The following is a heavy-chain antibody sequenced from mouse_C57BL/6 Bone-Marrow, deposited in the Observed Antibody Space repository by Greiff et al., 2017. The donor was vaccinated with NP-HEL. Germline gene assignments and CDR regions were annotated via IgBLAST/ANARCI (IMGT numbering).Heavy chain of an antibody. CDR1: GYTFTDYN. J-gene: IGHJ2*01. CDR2: INPNNGGT. CDR3: ARRAITTVVATDFDY. Sequence: EVQLQESGPELVKPGASVKIPCKASGYTFTDYNMDWVKQSHGKSLEWIGDINPNNGGTIYNQKFKGKATLTVDKSSSTAYMELRSLTSEDTAVYYCARRAITTVVATDFDYWGQGTTLTVSS. D-gene: IGHD1-1*01. V-gene: IGHV1-18*01.